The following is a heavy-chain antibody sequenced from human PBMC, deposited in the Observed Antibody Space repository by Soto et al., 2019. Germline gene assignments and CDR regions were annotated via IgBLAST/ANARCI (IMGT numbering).Heavy chain of an antibody. J-gene: IGHJ4*02. CDR2: IIPIFGTA. V-gene: IGHV1-69*01. CDR1: GGTFSSYA. Sequence: QGQLGQSGAEVKKPGSSVKVSCKASGGTFSSYAISWVRQAPGQGLEWMGGIIPIFGTANYAQKFQGRVTITADESTSTAYMELSSLRSEDTAVYYCARVGSDSSGWYGVGYWGQGTLVTVSS. D-gene: IGHD6-19*01. CDR3: ARVGSDSSGWYGVGY.